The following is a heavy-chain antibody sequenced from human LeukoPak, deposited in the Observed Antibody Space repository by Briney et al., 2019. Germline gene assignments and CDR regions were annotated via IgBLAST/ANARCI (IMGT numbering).Heavy chain of an antibody. V-gene: IGHV4-59*01. CDR2: INYSGNT. CDR1: AGSISSYY. J-gene: IGHJ3*01. D-gene: IGHD3-3*01. Sequence: SETLSLTCTVTAGSISSYYWSWIRQPPGKGLEWSGYINYSGNTKYNPSLKSRVTMSIDTSKNQFSLKLSSVTAADTATYYCATGGFGVVVEEAFDFWGQGTVVTVSS. CDR3: ATGGFGVVVEEAFDF.